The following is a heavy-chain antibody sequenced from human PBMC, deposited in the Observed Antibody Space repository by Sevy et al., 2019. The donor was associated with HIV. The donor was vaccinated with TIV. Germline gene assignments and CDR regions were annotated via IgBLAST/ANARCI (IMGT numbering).Heavy chain of an antibody. CDR2: IYSGTNT. CDR3: ARDRITYYYDSSGYYTSGYGMDV. V-gene: IGHV3-53*01. CDR1: GFNVSSNY. D-gene: IGHD3-22*01. J-gene: IGHJ6*02. Sequence: GGSLILSCAASGFNVSSNYMNWVRQAPGKGLEWVSVIYSGTNTYYADSVKGRFTISRDTSKNTLYLQMNSLRAEDTAVYYCARDRITYYYDSSGYYTSGYGMDVWGQGTTVTVSS.